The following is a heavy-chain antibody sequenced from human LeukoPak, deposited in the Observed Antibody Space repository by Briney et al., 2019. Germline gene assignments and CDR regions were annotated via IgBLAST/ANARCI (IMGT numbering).Heavy chain of an antibody. J-gene: IGHJ6*02. CDR1: GFSLINTGMC. Sequence: QTLTLTCALSGFSLINTGMCVSWIRQPPGKGLEWLARIDWEDDKYVSSSLKTRLTISKDTSKNQVVLTMTNTDPMDTATYYCAREQLRERRSGSGEFYYYGMDAWGQGTTVTVSS. CDR2: IDWEDDK. D-gene: IGHD3-10*01. V-gene: IGHV2-70*11. CDR3: AREQLRERRSGSGEFYYYGMDA.